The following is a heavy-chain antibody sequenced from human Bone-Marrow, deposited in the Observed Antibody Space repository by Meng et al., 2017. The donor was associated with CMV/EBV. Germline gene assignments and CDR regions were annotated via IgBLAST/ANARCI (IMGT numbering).Heavy chain of an antibody. CDR3: ARGHGDYFDY. D-gene: IGHD4-17*01. Sequence: QVQLVQSGAEVKKPGASVKVSCKASGHTFADYYINWVRQAPGQGLEWMGWINPNSGGTNYAQKFQGRVTMTRDTTDSIVYMEVINLRSDDTAVYYCARGHGDYFDYWGQGTLVTVSS. CDR2: INPNSGGT. CDR1: GHTFADYY. V-gene: IGHV1-2*02. J-gene: IGHJ4*02.